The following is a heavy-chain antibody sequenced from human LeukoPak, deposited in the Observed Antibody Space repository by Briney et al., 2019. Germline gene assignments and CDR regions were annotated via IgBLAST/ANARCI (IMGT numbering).Heavy chain of an antibody. Sequence: SDTLSLTCAVSGYSISSSNWWGWIRQPPGKGLEWIGYIYYSGSTNYNPSLKSRVTMSVDTSKNQFSLKLSSVTALDTAVYYCARLPDYYGSGSYYNVLFDYWGQGTLVTVSS. V-gene: IGHV4-28*06. D-gene: IGHD3-10*01. CDR2: IYYSGST. CDR1: GYSISSSNW. CDR3: ARLPDYYGSGSYYNVLFDY. J-gene: IGHJ4*02.